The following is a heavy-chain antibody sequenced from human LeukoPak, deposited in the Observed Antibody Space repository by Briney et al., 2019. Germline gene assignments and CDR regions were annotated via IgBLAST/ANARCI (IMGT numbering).Heavy chain of an antibody. CDR2: INHSGST. CDR1: GGSFSGYY. CDR3: ARDMPNYYGSGSYRFDP. J-gene: IGHJ5*02. V-gene: IGHV4-34*01. D-gene: IGHD3-10*01. Sequence: PSETLSLTCAVYGGSFSGYYWSWIRQPPGKGLEWIGEINHSGSTNYNPSLKSRVTISVDTSKNQFSLKLSSVTAADTAVYYCARDMPNYYGSGSYRFDPWGQGTLVTVSS.